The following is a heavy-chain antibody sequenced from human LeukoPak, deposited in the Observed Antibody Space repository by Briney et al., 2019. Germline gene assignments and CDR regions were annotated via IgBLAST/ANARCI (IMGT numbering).Heavy chain of an antibody. Sequence: SETLSLTCAVYGGSFSGYYWSWIRQPPGKGLEWIGEINHNGSTNYNPSLKSRVTISVDTSKNQFSLKLSSVTAADTAVYYCARGSPRDIVVVPAAMLFDYWGQGTLVTVSS. V-gene: IGHV4-34*01. CDR3: ARGSPRDIVVVPAAMLFDY. D-gene: IGHD2-2*01. J-gene: IGHJ4*02. CDR2: INHNGST. CDR1: GGSFSGYY.